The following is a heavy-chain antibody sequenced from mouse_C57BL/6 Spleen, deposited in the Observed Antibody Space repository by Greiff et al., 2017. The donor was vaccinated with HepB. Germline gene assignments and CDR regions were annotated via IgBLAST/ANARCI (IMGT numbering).Heavy chain of an antibody. CDR2: ISDGGSYT. J-gene: IGHJ4*01. Sequence: EVKVVESGGGLVKPGGSLKLSCAASGFTFSSYAMSWVRQTPEKRLEWVATISDGGSYTYYPDNVKGRFTISRDNAKNNLYLQMSHLKSEDTAMYYCAREGELYYGYDGGYYYAMDYWGQGTSVTVSS. V-gene: IGHV5-4*01. D-gene: IGHD2-2*01. CDR1: GFTFSSYA. CDR3: AREGELYYGYDGGYYYAMDY.